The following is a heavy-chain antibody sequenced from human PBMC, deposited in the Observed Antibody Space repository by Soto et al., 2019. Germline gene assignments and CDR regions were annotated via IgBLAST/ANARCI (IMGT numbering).Heavy chain of an antibody. Sequence: VQLVESGGGLVKPGGSLRLSCAASGFTFSSYSMNWVRQAPGKGLEWVSSISSSSGYIYYADSVKGRFTISRDNAKNSLYLQMNSLRAEDTAVYYCTTDLRNSGYPSGYWGQGTLVTVSS. J-gene: IGHJ4*02. CDR2: ISSSSGYI. CDR3: TTDLRNSGYPSGY. CDR1: GFTFSSYS. D-gene: IGHD1-26*01. V-gene: IGHV3-21*03.